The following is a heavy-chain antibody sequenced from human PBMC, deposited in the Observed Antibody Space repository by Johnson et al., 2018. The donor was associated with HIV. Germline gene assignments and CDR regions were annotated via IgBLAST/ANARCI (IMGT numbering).Heavy chain of an antibody. CDR1: GFTFSSYG. J-gene: IGHJ3*01. CDR3: ASGGDYYDSSGYSF. Sequence: QVQLVESGGGVVQPGRSLRLSCAASGFTFSSYGMHWVRQAPGKGLEWVAVISYDGSSKYYADSVKGRFTISRDNSKNTLYLQMNSLRTEDTAVYYCASGGDYYDSSGYSFWGQGTMVTVSS. D-gene: IGHD3-22*01. V-gene: IGHV3-30*03. CDR2: ISYDGSSK.